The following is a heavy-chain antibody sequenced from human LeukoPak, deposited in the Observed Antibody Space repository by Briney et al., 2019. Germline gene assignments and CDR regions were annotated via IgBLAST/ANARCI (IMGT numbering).Heavy chain of an antibody. Sequence: SGTLSLTCSVSGASITSGNFYWAWIRHAPGKPLEWIREIDYTWSDHYNAALKSRVTISADTSKNQCSLRVTSVAAADSAVYFCARLHYVHPNWFDPWGQGTLVIVSS. J-gene: IGHJ5*02. V-gene: IGHV4-39*01. CDR1: GASITSGNFY. CDR2: IDYTWSD. D-gene: IGHD3-16*01. CDR3: ARLHYVHPNWFDP.